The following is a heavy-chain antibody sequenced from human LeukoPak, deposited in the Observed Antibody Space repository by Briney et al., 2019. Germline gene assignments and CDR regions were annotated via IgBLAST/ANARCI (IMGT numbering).Heavy chain of an antibody. V-gene: IGHV3-9*01. Sequence: GGSLRLSCAASGFTFDDYAMHWVRQAPGKGLEWVSGISWNSGSIGYADSVKGRFTISRDNAKNSLYLQMNSLRAEDTALYYCAKGYSYGFYTAFDIWGQGTMVTVS. J-gene: IGHJ3*02. CDR2: ISWNSGSI. CDR1: GFTFDDYA. D-gene: IGHD5-18*01. CDR3: AKGYSYGFYTAFDI.